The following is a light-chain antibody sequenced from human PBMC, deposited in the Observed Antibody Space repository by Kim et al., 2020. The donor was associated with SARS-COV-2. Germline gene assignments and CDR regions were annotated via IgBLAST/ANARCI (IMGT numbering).Light chain of an antibody. V-gene: IGLV2-11*03. J-gene: IGLJ3*02. Sequence: GQSVTISCTGTRSDVGGYNYVSWYQQHPGKAPKLMIYDVSKRPSGVPDRFSASKSGNPASLTISGLLTEDEADYYCCSYAGSYTWVFGGGTQLTVL. CDR3: CSYAGSYTWV. CDR1: RSDVGGYNY. CDR2: DVS.